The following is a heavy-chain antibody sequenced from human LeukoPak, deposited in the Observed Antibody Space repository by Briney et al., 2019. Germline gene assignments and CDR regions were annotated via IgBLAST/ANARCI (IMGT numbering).Heavy chain of an antibody. V-gene: IGHV4-59*01. CDR1: GGSISSYY. J-gene: IGHJ6*02. CDR2: IYYSGST. CDR3: TRDLYSSSSPSYYYGMDV. D-gene: IGHD6-6*01. Sequence: KPSETLSLTCTVSGGSISSYYWSWIRQPPGKGLEWIGYIYYSGSTNYNPSLKSRVTISVDTSKNQFSLKLSSVTAADTAVYYCTRDLYSSSSPSYYYGMDVWGQGTTVTVSS.